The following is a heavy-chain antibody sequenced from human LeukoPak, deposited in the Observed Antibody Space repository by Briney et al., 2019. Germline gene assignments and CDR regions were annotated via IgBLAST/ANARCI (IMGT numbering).Heavy chain of an antibody. D-gene: IGHD4-23*01. CDR2: ISYDGSNK. CDR3: AKDTTDYGGNCDY. Sequence: GGSLRLSCAASGLTFSSYAMHWVRQAPGKGLEWVAVISYDGSNKYYADSVKGRFTISRDNSKNTLYLQMNSLRAEDTAVYYCAKDTTDYGGNCDYWGQGTLVTVSS. J-gene: IGHJ4*02. CDR1: GLTFSSYA. V-gene: IGHV3-30*04.